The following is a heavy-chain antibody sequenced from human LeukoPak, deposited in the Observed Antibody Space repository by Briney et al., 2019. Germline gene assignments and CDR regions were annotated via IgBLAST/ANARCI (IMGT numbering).Heavy chain of an antibody. V-gene: IGHV3-48*01. D-gene: IGHD6-13*01. Sequence: SGGSLRLSCAASGFTFSSYSMNWVRQAPGKGLEWVSYISSNNSTIYYADSVKGRFTISRDNAKDSLYLQMNSLRAEDTAMYYCVRDLHSSTWYRDWFDPWGQGTLVTVSS. CDR2: ISSNNSTI. CDR1: GFTFSSYS. J-gene: IGHJ5*02. CDR3: VRDLHSSTWYRDWFDP.